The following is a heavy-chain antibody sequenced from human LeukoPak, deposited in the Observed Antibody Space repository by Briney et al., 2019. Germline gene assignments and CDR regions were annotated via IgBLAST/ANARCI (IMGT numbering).Heavy chain of an antibody. V-gene: IGHV1-2*02. CDR2: INPNSGGT. CDR3: ARDRDSSGWYGGDY. Sequence: GASVKVSCKASGYTFTGYYMHWVRQAPGQGLEGMGWINPNSGGTNYAQKFQGRVTMTRDTSISTAYMELSRLRSDDTAVYYCARDRDSSGWYGGDYWGQGALVTVSS. D-gene: IGHD6-19*01. CDR1: GYTFTGYY. J-gene: IGHJ4*02.